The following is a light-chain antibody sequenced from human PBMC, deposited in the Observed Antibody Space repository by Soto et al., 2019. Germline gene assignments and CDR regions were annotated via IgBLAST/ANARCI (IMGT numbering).Light chain of an antibody. V-gene: IGLV2-14*01. CDR1: SSDVGGYHY. Sequence: QSVLTHPASVSGSPGQSITISCTGTSSDVGGYHYVSRYQQNPGKAPKLMIYDVSVRPSGVSNRFSGSKSGNTASLTISGLQAEDEADYYCSSYTSSSTLDVFGTGTKLTVL. J-gene: IGLJ1*01. CDR3: SSYTSSSTLDV. CDR2: DVS.